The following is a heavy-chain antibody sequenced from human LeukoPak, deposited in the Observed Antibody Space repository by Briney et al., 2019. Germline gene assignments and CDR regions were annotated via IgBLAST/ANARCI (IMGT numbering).Heavy chain of an antibody. D-gene: IGHD6-19*01. CDR3: ARHVAVAANYDY. Sequence: NPSETLSPTCTVSGDSITSRTSCWSWIRQPPGKGLEWITCMYHTGDTFYSPSLRSRVTISIDTSKNQFSLKLSSVTAADTALYYCARHVAVAANYDYWGQGGLVIVSS. CDR2: MYHTGDT. CDR1: GDSITSRTSC. J-gene: IGHJ4*02. V-gene: IGHV4-39*01.